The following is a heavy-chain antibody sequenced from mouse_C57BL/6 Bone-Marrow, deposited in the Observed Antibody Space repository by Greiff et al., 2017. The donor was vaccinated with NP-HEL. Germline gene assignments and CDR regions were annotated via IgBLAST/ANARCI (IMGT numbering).Heavy chain of an antibody. V-gene: IGHV1-64*01. CDR1: GYTFTSYW. CDR2: IHPNSGST. J-gene: IGHJ3*01. Sequence: VQLQQPGAELVKPGASVKLSCKASGYTFTSYWMHWVKQRPGQGLEWIGMIHPNSGSTNYNEKFKSKATLTVDKSSSTAYMQLSSLTSEDSAVYYCGRLGFSWFAYWGRGTLVTVSA. CDR3: GRLGFSWFAY.